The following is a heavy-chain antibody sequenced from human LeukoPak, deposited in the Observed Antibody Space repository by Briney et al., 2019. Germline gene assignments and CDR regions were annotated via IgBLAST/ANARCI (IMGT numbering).Heavy chain of an antibody. CDR2: ISSSSSTI. J-gene: IGHJ4*02. V-gene: IGHV3-48*04. CDR3: ARLASEGFDY. CDR1: GFTFSSYS. D-gene: IGHD5-12*01. Sequence: GGSLRLSCAASGFTFSSYSMNWVRQAPGKGLEWVSYISSSSSTIYYADPVKGRFTISRDNAKNSLYLQMNSLRAEDTAVYYCARLASEGFDYWGQGTLVTVSS.